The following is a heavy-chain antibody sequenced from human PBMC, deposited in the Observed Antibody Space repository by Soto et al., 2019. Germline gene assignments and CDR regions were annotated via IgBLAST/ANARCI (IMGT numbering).Heavy chain of an antibody. Sequence: ASVKVSCKASGYTFTSYYMHWVRQATGQGLEWMGRMNPNSGNTGYAQKFQGRVTMTRNTSISTAYMELSSLRSEDTAVYYCARGKTGEFDYWGQGTLVTVS. CDR3: ARGKTGEFDY. V-gene: IGHV1-8*02. CDR1: GYTFTSYY. CDR2: MNPNSGNT. J-gene: IGHJ4*02. D-gene: IGHD7-27*01.